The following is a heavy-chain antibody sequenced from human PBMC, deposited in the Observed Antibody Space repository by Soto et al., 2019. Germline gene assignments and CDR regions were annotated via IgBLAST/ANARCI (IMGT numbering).Heavy chain of an antibody. D-gene: IGHD2-2*01. V-gene: IGHV4-39*07. CDR2: IYYSENT. CDR3: ARSITRYQLPSYYFDS. Sequence: SETLSLTCTVSGGSISSSSYYWGWIRQPPGKGLEWIGCIYYSENTHYNPSLKSRLRISVDTSKNQFSLNLTSVTAADTAVYYCARSITRYQLPSYYFDSWGQGTLVTVSS. J-gene: IGHJ4*02. CDR1: GGSISSSSYY.